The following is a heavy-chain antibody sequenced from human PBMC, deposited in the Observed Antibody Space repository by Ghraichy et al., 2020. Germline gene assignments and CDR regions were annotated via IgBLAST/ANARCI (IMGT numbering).Heavy chain of an antibody. V-gene: IGHV3-30-3*01. CDR1: GFTFSSYA. CDR2: ISYDGSNK. J-gene: IGHJ6*02. Sequence: GGSLRLSCAASGFTFSSYAMHWVRQAPGKRLEWVAVISYDGSNKFYADSVKGRFTISRDNSKNTLYLQMNSLRAEDTAVYYCAREEVVPAARDLHNYYYGMDVWGQGTTVTVSS. CDR3: AREEVVPAARDLHNYYYGMDV. D-gene: IGHD2-2*01.